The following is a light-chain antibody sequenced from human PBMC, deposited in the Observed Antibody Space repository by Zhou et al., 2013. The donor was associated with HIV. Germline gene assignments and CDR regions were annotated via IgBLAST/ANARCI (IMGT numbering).Light chain of an antibody. CDR1: QGISSY. CDR3: QQSYRAPRS. Sequence: DIQMTQSPSSLSASVGDTVTITCRASQGISSYLAWYQQKPGRAPKLLIYAASTLQSGVPSRFSGSGSGTDFTLTISCLQSEDFATYYCQQSYRAPRSFGQGTKPGDQT. CDR2: AAS. V-gene: IGKV1-12*01. J-gene: IGKJ2*04.